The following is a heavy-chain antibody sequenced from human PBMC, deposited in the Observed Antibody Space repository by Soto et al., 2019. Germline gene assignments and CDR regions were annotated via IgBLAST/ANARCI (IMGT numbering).Heavy chain of an antibody. CDR2: IYYSGST. CDR1: GGSISSGGYY. V-gene: IGHV4-30-4*08. Sequence: ASETLSLTCTVSGGSISSGGYYWSWIRQHPGKGLEWIGNIYYSGSTYYNPSLKSRVTISVDTSRNQFFLNLNSVTAADTAVYYCARGSIYTSRGFDPWGQGTLVTVSP. CDR3: ARGSIYTSRGFDP. D-gene: IGHD6-13*01. J-gene: IGHJ5*02.